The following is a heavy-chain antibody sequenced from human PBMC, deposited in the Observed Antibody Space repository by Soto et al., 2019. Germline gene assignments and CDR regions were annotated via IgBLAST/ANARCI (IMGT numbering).Heavy chain of an antibody. Sequence: EVQLLESGRDLGQPGGSQRLSCSVSGFTFSSYAMGWVRQAPGKGLEWVSVISSRGGSVYYADSVKGRFTVSRDNSLNVLFLLRNKLRVEDTAVYYCAPTGISTSSSFDTGGQGILVTVS. D-gene: IGHD1-1*01. J-gene: IGHJ5*02. CDR1: GFTFSSYA. V-gene: IGHV3-23*01. CDR2: ISSRGGSV. CDR3: APTGISTSSSFDT.